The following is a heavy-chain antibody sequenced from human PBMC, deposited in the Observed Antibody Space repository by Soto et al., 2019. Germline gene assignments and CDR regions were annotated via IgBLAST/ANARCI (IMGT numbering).Heavy chain of an antibody. CDR1: GGSISSYY. D-gene: IGHD3-9*01. CDR3: ARVPLLTGYDDHYYFYMDV. J-gene: IGHJ6*03. V-gene: IGHV4-59*01. Sequence: SETLSLTCTVSGGSISSYYWSWIRQPPGKGLEWIGYIYYSGSTNYNPSLKSPVTISVDTSKNQFSRKLSSVTAADTAVYFCARVPLLTGYDDHYYFYMDVWGKGTTVTVSS. CDR2: IYYSGST.